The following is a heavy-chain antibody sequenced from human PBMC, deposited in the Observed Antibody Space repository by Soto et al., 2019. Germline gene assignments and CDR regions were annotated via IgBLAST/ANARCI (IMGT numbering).Heavy chain of an antibody. CDR1: GGSFSGYY. D-gene: IGHD3-10*01. Sequence: ERLCRTGSVYGGSFSGYYWSWIRQPPGKGLEWIGEINHSGSTNYNPSLKSRVTISVDTSKNQFSLKLTSVTAADTAVYYCARMTRQLARPSGSFYYYYGMDVWGQGTKVTVYS. CDR3: ARMTRQLARPSGSFYYYYGMDV. J-gene: IGHJ6*02. V-gene: IGHV4-34*01. CDR2: INHSGST.